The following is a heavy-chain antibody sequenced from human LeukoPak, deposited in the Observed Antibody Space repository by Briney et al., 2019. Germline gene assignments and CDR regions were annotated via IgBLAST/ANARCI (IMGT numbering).Heavy chain of an antibody. J-gene: IGHJ4*02. D-gene: IGHD3-22*01. CDR3: ARVDGSHYSANYFDN. CDR2: ISSSSSYI. Sequence: GGSLRLSCAASGFTFSSYSMNWVRQAPGKGLEWVSSISSSSSYIYYADSVKGRFTISRDNAKNSLYLQMNSLRAEDTASYYCARVDGSHYSANYFDNWGQGTLVTVSS. CDR1: GFTFSSYS. V-gene: IGHV3-21*04.